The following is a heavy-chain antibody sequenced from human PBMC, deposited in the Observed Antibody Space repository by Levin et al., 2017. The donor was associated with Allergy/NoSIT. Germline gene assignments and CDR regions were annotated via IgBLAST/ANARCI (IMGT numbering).Heavy chain of an antibody. Sequence: GGSLRLSCAASGFTVSGNHMTWVRQAPGKGLEWLSVIHSGGTTSYADSVKGRFTISRDKSKNTLYLQMDSLRAEDTAVYYCARDLPDRGFYYYFGLDVWGQGTTVTVSS. V-gene: IGHV3-53*01. CDR2: IHSGGTT. CDR1: GFTVSGNH. J-gene: IGHJ6*02. CDR3: ARDLPDRGFYYYFGLDV. D-gene: IGHD3-10*01.